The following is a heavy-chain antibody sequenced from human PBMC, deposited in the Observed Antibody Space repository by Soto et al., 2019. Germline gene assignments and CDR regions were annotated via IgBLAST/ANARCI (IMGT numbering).Heavy chain of an antibody. CDR2: INPSSGST. V-gene: IGHV1-46*01. CDR1: GYTFTSYY. J-gene: IGHJ4*02. Sequence: AASVKVSCKASGYTFTSYYMHWVRQAPGQGLEWMGIINPSSGSTIYSQKFQGRVTMTWDTSTTTVYMELSSLRSEDTAVYFCARGPYSYRDYWGQGTLVTVSS. CDR3: ARGPYSYRDY. D-gene: IGHD5-18*01.